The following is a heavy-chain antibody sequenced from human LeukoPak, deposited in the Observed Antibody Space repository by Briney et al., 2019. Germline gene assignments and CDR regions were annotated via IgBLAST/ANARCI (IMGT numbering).Heavy chain of an antibody. CDR3: ARREWLGRFDY. J-gene: IGHJ4*02. CDR1: GFTFSSYA. CDR2: ISGGGGST. V-gene: IGHV3-23*01. Sequence: PGGSLRLSCAASGFTFSSYAMSWVRQAPGKGLEWVSAISGGGGSTYYADSVRGRFTISRDNSKNTLYLQMNSLRAEDTAVYYCARREWLGRFDYWGQGTLVTVSS. D-gene: IGHD3-3*01.